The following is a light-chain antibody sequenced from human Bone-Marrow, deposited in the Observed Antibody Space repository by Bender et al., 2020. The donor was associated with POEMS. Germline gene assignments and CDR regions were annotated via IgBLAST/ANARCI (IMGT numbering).Light chain of an antibody. CDR3: SSWDDSLSGWV. CDR2: KSS. V-gene: IGLV2-11*01. J-gene: IGLJ3*02. CDR1: SSDVGAHNY. Sequence: QSALTQPRSVSGSPGQSVTISCIGTSSDVGAHNYVSWYQQYPDKAPKLIIYKSSKRPSGVPARFSGSKSGTSASLAISDIQSEDEGDYYCSSWDDSLSGWVFGGGTKLTVL.